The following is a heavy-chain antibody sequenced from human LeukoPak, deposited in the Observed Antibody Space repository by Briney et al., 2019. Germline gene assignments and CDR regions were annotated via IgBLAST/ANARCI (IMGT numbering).Heavy chain of an antibody. J-gene: IGHJ4*02. V-gene: IGHV4-61*02. CDR2: IYTSGST. CDR3: ARAEWLYSSSFDY. Sequence: MASETLSLTCTVPGGSISSGSYYWGWIRQPAGKGLEWIGRIYTSGSTNYNPSLKSRVTISVDTSKNQFSLKLSSVTAADTAVYYCARAEWLYSSSFDYWGQGTLVTVSS. D-gene: IGHD6-6*01. CDR1: GGSISSGSYY.